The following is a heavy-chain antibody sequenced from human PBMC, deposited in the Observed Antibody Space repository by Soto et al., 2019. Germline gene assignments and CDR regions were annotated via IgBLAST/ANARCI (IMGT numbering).Heavy chain of an antibody. D-gene: IGHD3-9*01. CDR2: ISPHNFNT. CDR3: ARDEGGYDISTGYYKAHHFDY. V-gene: IGHV1-18*01. CDR1: GYTFTHFY. J-gene: IGHJ4*02. Sequence: ASVKVSCKASGYTFTHFYITWVRQAPGQGLEWMGAISPHNFNTNYAQKFRGRVTLTTDKSTTTAYMDLRSLTSDDTAVYYCARDEGGYDISTGYYKAHHFDYWGQGVPVNVS.